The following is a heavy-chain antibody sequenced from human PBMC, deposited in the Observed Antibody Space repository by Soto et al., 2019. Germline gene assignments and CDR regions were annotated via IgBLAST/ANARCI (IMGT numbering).Heavy chain of an antibody. Sequence: SETLSLTCSVSGGSISRGAYFWTWIRQFPGKGLEWIAYISYTGATYYNPSLKSRVTILADTSKNQFSLKLNSVTSADTAVYYCARGGPVSVSPAGQLLGYCDYWGQGTMGTVSA. J-gene: IGHJ4*02. V-gene: IGHV4-31*03. CDR3: ARGGPVSVSPAGQLLGYCDY. D-gene: IGHD2-2*01. CDR2: ISYTGAT. CDR1: GGSISRGAYF.